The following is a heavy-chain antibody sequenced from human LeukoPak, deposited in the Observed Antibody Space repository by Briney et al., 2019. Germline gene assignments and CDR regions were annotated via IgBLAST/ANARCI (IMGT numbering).Heavy chain of an antibody. CDR1: GGSFSGYY. Sequence: PSETLSLTCAVYGGSFSGYYWSWIRQPPGKGLEWIGEINHSGSTNYNPSLESRVTISVDTSKNQFSLKLSSVTAADTAVYYCARAPDYLLDYWGQGTLVTVSS. J-gene: IGHJ4*02. CDR3: ARAPDYLLDY. V-gene: IGHV4-34*01. CDR2: INHSGST. D-gene: IGHD4/OR15-4a*01.